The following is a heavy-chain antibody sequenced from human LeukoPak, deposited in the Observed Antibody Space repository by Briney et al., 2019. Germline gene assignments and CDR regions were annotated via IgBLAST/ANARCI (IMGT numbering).Heavy chain of an antibody. CDR1: GFTFSSYS. Sequence: GGSLRLSCTASGFTFSSYSMNWVRQAPGKGLEWVSYISSSSSNIFYADSFKGRFTISRDNAQNSLYLQMNSLRVEDTAVYYCARDPPGAHLDYWGQGTLVTVSS. CDR2: ISSSSSNI. J-gene: IGHJ4*02. D-gene: IGHD7-27*01. V-gene: IGHV3-21*01. CDR3: ARDPPGAHLDY.